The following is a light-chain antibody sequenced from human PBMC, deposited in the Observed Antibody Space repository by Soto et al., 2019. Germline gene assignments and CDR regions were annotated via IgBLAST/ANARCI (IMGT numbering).Light chain of an antibody. CDR2: DAS. Sequence: DIQMTQSPSTLSASVGDRVTITCRASKSVSSWLAWYQRKPGKAPKLLIYDASSLESGVPSRFSGSGSGTEFTLTISSLQPDDFATYYCQQYNSYLWTFGQGTKVDIK. J-gene: IGKJ1*01. V-gene: IGKV1-5*01. CDR1: KSVSSW. CDR3: QQYNSYLWT.